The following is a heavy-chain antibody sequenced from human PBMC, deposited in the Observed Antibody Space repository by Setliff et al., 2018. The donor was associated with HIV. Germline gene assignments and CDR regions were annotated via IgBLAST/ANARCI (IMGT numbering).Heavy chain of an antibody. J-gene: IGHJ4*02. D-gene: IGHD5-12*01. Sequence: ASVKVSCKASGYTFSIYDINWVRQATGQGLQWMGWMSPKSGNTGYARKFQGRVSMTRNTSISTAYMELSSLISEDTAVYYCARGRDGYNPEPFDSWGQGTLVTVSS. V-gene: IGHV1-8*02. CDR1: GYTFSIYD. CDR2: MSPKSGNT. CDR3: ARGRDGYNPEPFDS.